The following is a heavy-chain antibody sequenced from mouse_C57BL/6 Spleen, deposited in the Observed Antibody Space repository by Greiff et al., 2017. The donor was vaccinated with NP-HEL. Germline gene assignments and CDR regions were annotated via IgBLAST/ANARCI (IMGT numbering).Heavy chain of an antibody. Sequence: QVQLQQSGAELVRPGASVTLSCKASGYTFTDYEMHWVKQTPVHGLEWIGAIDPETGGTAYNQKFKGKAILTADKSSSTAYMELRSLTSEDSAVYYCTPLTTVVARGFAYWGQGTLVTVSA. CDR3: TPLTTVVARGFAY. D-gene: IGHD1-1*01. CDR2: IDPETGGT. CDR1: GYTFTDYE. J-gene: IGHJ3*01. V-gene: IGHV1-15*01.